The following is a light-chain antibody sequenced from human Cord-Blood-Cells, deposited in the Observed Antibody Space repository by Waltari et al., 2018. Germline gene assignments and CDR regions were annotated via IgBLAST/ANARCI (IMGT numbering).Light chain of an antibody. CDR1: SSDVGSYNL. CDR3: CSYAGSSTWV. Sequence: QSALTQPASVSGSPGQSLSISCTGTSSDVGSYNLVSWYHQHPGKAPKLMIYEGSKPPSGVSNRFSGSKSGNTASLTISGLQAEDEADYYCCSYAGSSTWVFGGGTKLTVL. J-gene: IGLJ3*02. V-gene: IGLV2-23*01. CDR2: EGS.